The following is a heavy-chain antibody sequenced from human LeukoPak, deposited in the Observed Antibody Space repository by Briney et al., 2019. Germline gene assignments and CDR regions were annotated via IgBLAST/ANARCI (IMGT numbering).Heavy chain of an antibody. CDR2: INHSGST. J-gene: IGHJ6*02. CDR1: GGSFSGYY. V-gene: IGHV4-34*01. CDR3: ARGQGMDV. Sequence: SETLSLTCAVYGGSFSGYYWSWIRQPPGKGLGWIGEINHSGSTNYNPSLKSRVTISVDTSKNQFSLKLSSVTAADTAVYYCARGQGMDVWGQGTTVTVSS.